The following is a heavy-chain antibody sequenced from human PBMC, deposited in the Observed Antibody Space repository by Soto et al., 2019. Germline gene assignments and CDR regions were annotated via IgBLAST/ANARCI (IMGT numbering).Heavy chain of an antibody. CDR2: SGAYTTKR. V-gene: IGHV1-18*01. CDR1: GYSFINYG. J-gene: IGHJ4*02. Sequence: QVQLVQSGAEVRKPGASVKVSCTTSGYSFINYGVSWVRQAPGQGLEWMGWSGAYTTKRAYSQKCKSGVTMTTDTSTSTAYMELRSLGSDDTAMYYCARDTLDMDYGEDQFDYWGQGTLVTASS. CDR3: ARDTLDMDYGEDQFDY. D-gene: IGHD4-17*01.